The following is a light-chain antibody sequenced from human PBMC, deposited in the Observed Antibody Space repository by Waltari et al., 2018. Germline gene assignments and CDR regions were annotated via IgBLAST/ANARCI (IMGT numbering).Light chain of an antibody. CDR3: CACAGEYTMA. V-gene: IGLV2-11*01. Sequence: QSALTQPRSVSGSPGQSVTISCTGTSSDVGGYKYVSWHQQHPGQPHKLVIFDVSERPSGVPDRFSGSKSGNTASLTISGLQAEDDADYYCCACAGEYTMAVGGGTKLTVL. CDR2: DVS. CDR1: SSDVGGYKY. J-gene: IGLJ2*01.